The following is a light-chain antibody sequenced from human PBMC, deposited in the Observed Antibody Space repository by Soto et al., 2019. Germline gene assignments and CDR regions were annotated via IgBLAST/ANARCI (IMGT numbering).Light chain of an antibody. CDR2: AAS. Sequence: DIQMNSSPSSLSASVGERAPITRRASLPISNYLAWYQQKPGKIKNLLIYAASTLQAGVPSRFSGSGSGTDFTLTISSLQPEEVAAYYCEKYNSAPLTVGGGTKVDIK. J-gene: IGKJ4*01. CDR3: EKYNSAPLT. CDR1: LPISNY. V-gene: IGKV1-27*01.